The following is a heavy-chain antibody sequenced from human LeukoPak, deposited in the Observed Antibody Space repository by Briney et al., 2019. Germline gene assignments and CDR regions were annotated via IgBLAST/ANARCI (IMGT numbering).Heavy chain of an antibody. CDR2: IIYSGGAA. J-gene: IGHJ4*02. D-gene: IGHD3-22*01. V-gene: IGHV3-23*01. CDR3: AKDGLYYDGSEHVYYFDS. Sequence: GGSLRPSCAASGFTFSRSAMTWVRQGPGTGLEFVASIIYSGGAAYYADSVKGRFTISRDNSKNTLYLQMNSLRAEDTALYYCAKDGLYYDGSEHVYYFDSWGQGTLVTVSS. CDR1: GFTFSRSA.